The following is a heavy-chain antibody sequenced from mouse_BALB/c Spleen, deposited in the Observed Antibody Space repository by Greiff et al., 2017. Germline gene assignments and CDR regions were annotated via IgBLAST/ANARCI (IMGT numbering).Heavy chain of an antibody. V-gene: IGHV5-4*02. CDR3: ARGITEAMDY. Sequence: DVKLVESGGGLVKPGGSLKLSCAASGFTFSDYYMYWVRQTPEKRLEWVATISDGGSYTYYPDSVKGRFTISRDNAKNNLYLQMSSLKSEDTAMYYCARGITEAMDYWGQGTSVTVSS. CDR1: GFTFSDYY. J-gene: IGHJ4*01. CDR2: ISDGGSYT. D-gene: IGHD2-4*01.